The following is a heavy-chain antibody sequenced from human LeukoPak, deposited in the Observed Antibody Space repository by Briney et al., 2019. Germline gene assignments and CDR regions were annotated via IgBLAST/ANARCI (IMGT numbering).Heavy chain of an antibody. Sequence: SETLSLTCTVSDGSISSYYWSWIRQPPGKGLEWIGYIYYSGSTNYNPSLKSRVTISVDTSKNQFSLKLSSVTAADTAVYYCAREDGAYGMDVWGQGTTVTVSS. CDR2: IYYSGST. CDR3: AREDGAYGMDV. CDR1: DGSISSYY. J-gene: IGHJ6*02. D-gene: IGHD3-16*01. V-gene: IGHV4-59*01.